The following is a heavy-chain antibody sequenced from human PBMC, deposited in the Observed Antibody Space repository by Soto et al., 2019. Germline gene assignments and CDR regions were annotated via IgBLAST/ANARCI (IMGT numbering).Heavy chain of an antibody. Sequence: QVQLVQSGAEVKKPGASVKVSCKASGYTFTSYAMHWVRQAPVQRLEWMGWINAGNGNTKYSQKLQGRVTITRDTSASTAYMEVSRLRSEDTAVYYCERGDYYEIHDYWGSEPWSQSP. V-gene: IGHV1-3*01. CDR3: ERGDYYEIHDY. J-gene: IGHJ4*02. CDR1: GYTFTSYA. CDR2: INAGNGNT. D-gene: IGHD3-22*01.